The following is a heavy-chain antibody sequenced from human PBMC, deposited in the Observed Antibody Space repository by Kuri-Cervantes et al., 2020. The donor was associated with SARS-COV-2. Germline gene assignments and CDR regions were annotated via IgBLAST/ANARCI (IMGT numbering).Heavy chain of an antibody. CDR1: GGSITSDYL. CDR2: SFYSGST. V-gene: IGHV4-39*01. CDR3: ARATLVRYFDC. J-gene: IGHJ4*03. Sequence: SETLSLTCTVSGGSITSDYLWGWIPQPPGKGLEWIGNSFYSGSTFYNPSLKSRVTISVDTSKNQFSLELSSVTAADTAVYYCARATLVRYFDCLSQGTTVTVSS. D-gene: IGHD2-2*01.